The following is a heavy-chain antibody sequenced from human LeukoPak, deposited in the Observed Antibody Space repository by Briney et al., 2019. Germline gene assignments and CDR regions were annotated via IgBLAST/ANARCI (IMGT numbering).Heavy chain of an antibody. CDR2: IYSSGSA. V-gene: IGHV4-39*01. J-gene: IGHJ4*02. CDR1: GGSINSNNYY. D-gene: IGHD3-3*01. Sequence: PSETLSLTCTVSGGSINSNNYYWGWIRQPPGTGLEWIGSIYSSGSAYYNPSLKSRVTISVDTSKNQFSLRLSSVTAADTAVYYCQSRYLEWLLEYWGQGTLVTASS. CDR3: QSRYLEWLLEY.